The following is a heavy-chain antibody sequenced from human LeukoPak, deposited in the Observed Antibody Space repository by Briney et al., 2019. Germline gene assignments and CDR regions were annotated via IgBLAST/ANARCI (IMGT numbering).Heavy chain of an antibody. CDR1: GGAISSSRHY. D-gene: IGHD3-22*01. CDR2: IYYSGST. Sequence: SETLSLTCTVSGGAISSSRHYWGWIRQPPGKGLEWIGSIYYSGSTYYNPSLKSRVTISVDTSKDQFSLKLSSVTAADTAVYYCARRTTYYDSSGQTLNYFDYWGQGTLVTVSS. V-gene: IGHV4-39*01. CDR3: ARRTTYYDSSGQTLNYFDY. J-gene: IGHJ4*02.